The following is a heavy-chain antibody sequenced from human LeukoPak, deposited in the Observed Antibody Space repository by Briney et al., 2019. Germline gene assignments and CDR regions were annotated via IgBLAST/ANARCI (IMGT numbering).Heavy chain of an antibody. CDR3: ARALYSSGWYGPAY. J-gene: IGHJ4*02. CDR1: GFTFSSYS. V-gene: IGHV3-48*04. D-gene: IGHD6-19*01. Sequence: PGGSLRLSCAASGFTFSSYSINWVRQAPGKGLEWVSYISSSSSTIYYADSVKGRFTISRDNAKNSLYLQMNSLRAEDTAVYYCARALYSSGWYGPAYWGQGTLVTVSS. CDR2: ISSSSSTI.